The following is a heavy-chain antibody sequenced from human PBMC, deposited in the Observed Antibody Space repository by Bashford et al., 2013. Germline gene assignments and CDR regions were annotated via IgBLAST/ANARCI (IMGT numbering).Heavy chain of an antibody. Sequence: WVRQAPGQGLEWMGYINPNNGNTNYAQKFQGRVTMTRDTSINTVYLELTRLNSDDTAIYYCARDLGSSTFDPWGQGTLVTVSS. CDR3: ARDLGSSTFDP. J-gene: IGHJ5*02. CDR2: INPNNGNT. V-gene: IGHV1-2*02. D-gene: IGHD6-13*01.